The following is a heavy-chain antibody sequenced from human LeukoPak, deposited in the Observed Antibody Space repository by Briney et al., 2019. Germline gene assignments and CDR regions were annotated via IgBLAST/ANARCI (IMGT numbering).Heavy chain of an antibody. V-gene: IGHV3-23*01. CDR2: ISGSGGST. CDR1: GFTSSSYA. Sequence: GGSLRLSCAASGFTSSSYAMSWVRQAPGKGLEWVSAISGSGGSTYYADSVKGRFTISRDNSKNTLYLQMNSLRAEDTAVYYCAKDKGYFDWLSYFDYWGQGTLVTVSS. J-gene: IGHJ4*02. CDR3: AKDKGYFDWLSYFDY. D-gene: IGHD3-9*01.